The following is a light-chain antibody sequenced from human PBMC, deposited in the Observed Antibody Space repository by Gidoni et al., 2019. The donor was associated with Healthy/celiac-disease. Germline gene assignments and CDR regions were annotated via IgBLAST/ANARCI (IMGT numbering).Light chain of an antibody. Sequence: EIVLTQSPGTLSLSPGERATLPCRASQSVSSNYLAWYQQKPGQAPRLLIYGASSRATGIPDRFSGSGSGTDFTLTISRLEPEDFAVYYCQQYGSSWTFGQGTKVEIK. J-gene: IGKJ1*01. CDR1: QSVSSNY. V-gene: IGKV3-20*01. CDR3: QQYGSSWT. CDR2: GAS.